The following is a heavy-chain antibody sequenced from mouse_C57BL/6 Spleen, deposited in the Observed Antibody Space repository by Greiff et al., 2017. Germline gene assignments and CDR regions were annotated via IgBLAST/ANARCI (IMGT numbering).Heavy chain of an antibody. CDR3: AGGRLLHWYFDV. CDR1: GFTFSDYG. D-gene: IGHD2-3*01. Sequence: EVKLMESGGGLVKPGGSLKLSCAASGFTFSDYGMHWVRQAPEKGLEWVAYLSSGSSTIYYADTVKGRFTISRDNAKNTLFLQMTSLRSEDAAMYYCAGGRLLHWYFDVWGTGTTVTVSS. V-gene: IGHV5-17*01. CDR2: LSSGSSTI. J-gene: IGHJ1*03.